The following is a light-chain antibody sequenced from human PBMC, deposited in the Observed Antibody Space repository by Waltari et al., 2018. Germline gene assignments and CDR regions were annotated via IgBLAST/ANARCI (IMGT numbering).Light chain of an antibody. CDR2: AAS. CDR3: QQSYSSLPIT. J-gene: IGKJ5*01. Sequence: DILLTQSPSSLSASVGDRVTITCRAGQSIGTSLNWYQQKLGNAPNLLIYAASSLQSGVPSRFSGSGSGIEFTLTISSLQPEDFATYYCQQSYSSLPITFGQGTRLEIK. V-gene: IGKV1-39*01. CDR1: QSIGTS.